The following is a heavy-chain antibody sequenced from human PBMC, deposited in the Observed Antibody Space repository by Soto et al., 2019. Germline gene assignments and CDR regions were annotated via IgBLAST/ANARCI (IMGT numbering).Heavy chain of an antibody. Sequence: QVQLVESGGGVVQPGRYLRLSCAASGFPFSSYGIHWVRQAPGKGLEWVALISYDGTDKYYADSVKGRFTISRDNSKNTLYLQMSSLGPEDTAVYYCVKERYAQLWLEDYGMDVWGQGTTVTV. CDR2: ISYDGTDK. CDR3: VKERYAQLWLEDYGMDV. D-gene: IGHD5-18*01. CDR1: GFPFSSYG. V-gene: IGHV3-30*18. J-gene: IGHJ6*02.